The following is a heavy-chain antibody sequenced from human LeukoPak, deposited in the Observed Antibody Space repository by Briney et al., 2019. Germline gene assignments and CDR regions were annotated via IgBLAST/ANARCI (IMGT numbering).Heavy chain of an antibody. D-gene: IGHD3-3*01. J-gene: IGHJ4*02. CDR3: ARAGAYDFWSGYLDSFDY. V-gene: IGHV1-69*13. Sequence: GASVKVSCKASGYTFTSYYMHWVRQAPGQGLEWMGGIIPIFGTANYAQKFQGRVTITADESTSTAYMELSSLRSEDTAVYYCARAGAYDFWSGYLDSFDYWGQGTLVTVSS. CDR1: GYTFTSYY. CDR2: IIPIFGTA.